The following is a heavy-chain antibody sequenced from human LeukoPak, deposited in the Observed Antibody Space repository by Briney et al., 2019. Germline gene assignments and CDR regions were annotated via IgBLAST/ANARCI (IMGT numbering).Heavy chain of an antibody. D-gene: IGHD1-26*01. CDR1: GFTFSDDY. Sequence: GGSLRLSCAASGFTFSDDYMSRIRQAPGKGLEWVSYISSSGSTIYYADSVKGRFTISRDNAKNSLTLQMNSLRADDTAVYFCARDRGSGDEYSPDAFDIWGQGTKVTVSS. J-gene: IGHJ3*02. CDR3: ARDRGSGDEYSPDAFDI. CDR2: ISSSGSTI. V-gene: IGHV3-11*04.